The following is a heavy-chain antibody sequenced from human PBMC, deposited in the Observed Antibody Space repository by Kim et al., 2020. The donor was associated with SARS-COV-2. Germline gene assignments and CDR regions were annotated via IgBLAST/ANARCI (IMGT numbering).Heavy chain of an antibody. Sequence: SETLSLTCTVSGGSISSSSYYWGWIRQPPGKGLEWIGSIYYSGSTYYNPSLKSRVTISVDTSKNQFSLKLSSVTAADTAVYYCARHGGSLATPYDYWGQGTLVTVSS. CDR1: GGSISSSSYY. J-gene: IGHJ4*02. D-gene: IGHD5-12*01. V-gene: IGHV4-39*01. CDR2: IYYSGST. CDR3: ARHGGSLATPYDY.